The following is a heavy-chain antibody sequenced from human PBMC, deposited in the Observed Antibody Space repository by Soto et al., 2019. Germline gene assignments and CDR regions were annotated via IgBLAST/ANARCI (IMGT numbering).Heavy chain of an antibody. CDR3: AKGPVLRFLEWLNWFDP. CDR2: ISFDGSTQ. D-gene: IGHD3-3*01. Sequence: GGSLRLSCTASGFTFNTYGMLWVRQAPGKGPEWVAFISFDGSTQYYADSVRGRFTISRDNSENTLYLQLNSLRAEDTAVYYCAKGPVLRFLEWLNWFDPWGQGTLVTVSS. J-gene: IGHJ5*02. V-gene: IGHV3-33*03. CDR1: GFTFNTYG.